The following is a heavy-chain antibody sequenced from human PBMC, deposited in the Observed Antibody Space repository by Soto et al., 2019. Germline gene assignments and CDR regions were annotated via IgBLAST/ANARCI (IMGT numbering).Heavy chain of an antibody. Sequence: ASVKVSCKASGYTFNGYYMHWVRQDPGKGLEWMGWINPNSGGTNYAQKFQGRVTMTRCTSISTAYMELSRLRSDDTAVYYCARDGGWLQPRNYFDYWGQGTLVTVSS. V-gene: IGHV1-2*02. CDR1: GYTFNGYY. D-gene: IGHD3-16*01. CDR2: INPNSGGT. J-gene: IGHJ4*02. CDR3: ARDGGWLQPRNYFDY.